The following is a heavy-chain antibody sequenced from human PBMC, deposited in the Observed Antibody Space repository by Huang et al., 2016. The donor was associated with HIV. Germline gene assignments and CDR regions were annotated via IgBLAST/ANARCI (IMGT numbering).Heavy chain of an antibody. CDR1: GGSFTGNY. V-gene: IGHV4-34*02. Sequence: QMQLQQRGAGLLKPSETLSLTCGVSGGSFTGNYLTWIRQAPGKGLEWIGEVNDSGATNYNPSLNGRVTRSLDKSNRELSLNLRSVTAADTAVYYCARQWAILEWLLGLDVWGQGTTVIVSS. J-gene: IGHJ6*02. D-gene: IGHD3-3*01. CDR2: VNDSGAT. CDR3: ARQWAILEWLLGLDV.